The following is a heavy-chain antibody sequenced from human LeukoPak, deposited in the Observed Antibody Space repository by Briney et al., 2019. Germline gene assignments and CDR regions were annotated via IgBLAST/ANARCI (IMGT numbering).Heavy chain of an antibody. CDR1: GGTFSSYA. V-gene: IGHV1-69*04. CDR3: ARVEIAARLGWYFDL. CDR2: IIPIFGIA. D-gene: IGHD6-6*01. Sequence: SVKVSCKASGGTFSSYAISWVRQAPGQGLEWMGRIIPIFGIAHYAQKFQGRVTITEDKSTSTAYMELSSLRSEDTAVYYCARVEIAARLGWYFDLWGRGTLVTVSS. J-gene: IGHJ2*01.